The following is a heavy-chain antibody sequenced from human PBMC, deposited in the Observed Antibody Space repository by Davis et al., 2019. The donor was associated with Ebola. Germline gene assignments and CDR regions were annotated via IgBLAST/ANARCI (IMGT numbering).Heavy chain of an antibody. CDR3: ASHPPGVDDYGDLMLDS. V-gene: IGHV3-48*01. CDR2: ISSSSSTI. J-gene: IGHJ4*02. D-gene: IGHD4-17*01. CDR1: GFTFSSYS. Sequence: GESLKISCAASGFTFSSYSMNWVRQAPGKGLEWVSYISSSSSTIYYADSVKGRFTISRDNSKNTLYLQMNSLRAEDTAVYYCASHPPGVDDYGDLMLDSWGQGTLVTVSS.